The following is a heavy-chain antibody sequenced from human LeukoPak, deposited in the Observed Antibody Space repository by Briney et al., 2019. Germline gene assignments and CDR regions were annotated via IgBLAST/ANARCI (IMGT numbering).Heavy chain of an antibody. CDR1: GGSISSYY. J-gene: IGHJ4*02. D-gene: IGHD3-22*01. V-gene: IGHV4-59*01. CDR3: ARLRDSSGYSTGYFDY. Sequence: SETLSLTCTVSGGSISSYYWSWIRQPPGKGLEWIGYIYYSGSTNYNPSLKSRVTISVDTSKSQFSLKLSSVTAADTAVYYCARLRDSSGYSTGYFDYWGQGTLVTVSS. CDR2: IYYSGST.